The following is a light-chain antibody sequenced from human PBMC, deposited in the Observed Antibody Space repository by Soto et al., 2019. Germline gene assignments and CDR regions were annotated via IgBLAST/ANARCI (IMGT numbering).Light chain of an antibody. CDR1: ETIRSW. J-gene: IGKJ5*01. V-gene: IGKV1-39*01. CDR2: AAS. CDR3: QQSYSTPPT. Sequence: DIQMTQSPSTLSASLADGFTITCLASETIRSWLAWYQQKPGKAPKLLIYAASSLQSGVPSRFSGSGSGTDFTLTISSLQPEDFATYYCQQSYSTPPTFGQGTRLEIK.